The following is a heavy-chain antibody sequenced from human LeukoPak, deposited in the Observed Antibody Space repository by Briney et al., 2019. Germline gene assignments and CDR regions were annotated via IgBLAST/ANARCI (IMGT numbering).Heavy chain of an antibody. V-gene: IGHV3-21*01. CDR3: ARDRIVQAFDI. CDR2: ISSSSSYI. D-gene: IGHD2/OR15-2a*01. Sequence: GGSLRLSCAASGFTFSSYSMNWVHQAPGKGLECVSSISSSSSYIYYADSVKGRFTISRDNAKNSLYLQMNSLRAEDTAVYYCARDRIVQAFDIWGQGTMVTVSS. J-gene: IGHJ3*02. CDR1: GFTFSSYS.